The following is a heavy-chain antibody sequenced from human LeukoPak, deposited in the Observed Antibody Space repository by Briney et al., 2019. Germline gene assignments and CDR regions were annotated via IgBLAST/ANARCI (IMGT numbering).Heavy chain of an antibody. CDR3: AREYSGFDY. J-gene: IGHJ4*02. D-gene: IGHD6-13*01. Sequence: KSSETRYFTGTVPDEPIMGYSNYKWSWIRQPPGNGLEWIGYIYYHGSTNYNPSLKSRVTISVDTSKDQFSLKLSSVTAADTAVYYCAREYSGFDYWGQGTLVTVSS. CDR2: IYYHGST. CDR1: DEPIMGYSNYK. V-gene: IGHV4-61*01.